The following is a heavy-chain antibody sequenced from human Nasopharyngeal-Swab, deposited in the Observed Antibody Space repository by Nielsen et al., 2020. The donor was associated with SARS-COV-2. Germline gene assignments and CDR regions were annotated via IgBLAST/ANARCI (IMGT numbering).Heavy chain of an antibody. CDR1: GFTFSSYG. CDR3: ARDGGFDYGSGSLRTGIDY. Sequence: GESLKISCAASGFTFSSYGMHWVRQAPGKGLEWVAVIWFDGSNQYYADSVKGRFTISRDNSKNTLYLQMNSLRAEDTAVYYCARDGGFDYGSGSLRTGIDYWGQGTLVTVSS. CDR2: IWFDGSNQ. V-gene: IGHV3-33*01. D-gene: IGHD3-10*01. J-gene: IGHJ4*02.